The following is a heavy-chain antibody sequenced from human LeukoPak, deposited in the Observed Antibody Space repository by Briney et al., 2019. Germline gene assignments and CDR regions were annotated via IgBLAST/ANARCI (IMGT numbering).Heavy chain of an antibody. D-gene: IGHD3-10*01. CDR3: ATASPPSYGSGSYYLFDY. CDR1: GYTLTELP. Sequence: ASVKVSCKVSGYTLTELPMHWVRQAPGKGLEWMGGFDPEDGETIYAQKFQGRVTMTEDTSTDTAYMELSSLRSEDTAVYYCATASPPSYGSGSYYLFDYWGQGTLVTVSP. CDR2: FDPEDGET. V-gene: IGHV1-24*01. J-gene: IGHJ4*02.